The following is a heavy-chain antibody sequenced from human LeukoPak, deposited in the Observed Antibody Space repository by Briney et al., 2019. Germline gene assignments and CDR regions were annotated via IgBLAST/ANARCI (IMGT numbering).Heavy chain of an antibody. V-gene: IGHV3-49*03. CDR1: GFTCGDYA. CDR2: LHGRAYGGAT. CDR3: TRGPHPRCSSSGCYLDY. Sequence: GVSLRFSCTTYGFTCGDYAMSWLRPAPGKGLEGVGFLHGRAYGGATEYAASVKGRFSISRDDYKRIANLQMNNLKTEDTALYYCTRGPHPRCSSSGCYLDYWGQGTLVTVSS. J-gene: IGHJ4*02. D-gene: IGHD2-2*01.